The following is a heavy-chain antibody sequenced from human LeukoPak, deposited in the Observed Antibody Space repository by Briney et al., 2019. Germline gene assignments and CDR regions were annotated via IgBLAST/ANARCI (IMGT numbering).Heavy chain of an antibody. D-gene: IGHD3-3*01. CDR1: GFTFKSFS. CDR3: ARAYDFWSGPGGY. Sequence: GGSLRLSCGGSGFTFKSFSMHWVRQAPGKGLEWVSDISSNSGIRSYADSVKGRFTISRDNAKNSLYLQMNSLRAEDTAVYYCARAYDFWSGPGGYWGQGTLVTVSS. CDR2: ISSNSGIR. V-gene: IGHV3-48*01. J-gene: IGHJ4*02.